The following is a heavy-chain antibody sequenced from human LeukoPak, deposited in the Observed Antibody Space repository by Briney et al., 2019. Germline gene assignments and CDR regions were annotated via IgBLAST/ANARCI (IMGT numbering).Heavy chain of an antibody. D-gene: IGHD2-21*02. CDR1: GFTFSGYS. V-gene: IGHV3-21*01. CDR3: VRACGGDCYLGDY. CDR2: ITRSGSHK. J-gene: IGHJ4*02. Sequence: GGSLRLSCAASGFTFSGYSMNWVRQAPGKGLEWVSSITRSGSHKYYADSVEGRFTNSRDNTKNSLYLQMDSLRAEDTAVYYRVRACGGDCYLGDYWGQGTLVTVSS.